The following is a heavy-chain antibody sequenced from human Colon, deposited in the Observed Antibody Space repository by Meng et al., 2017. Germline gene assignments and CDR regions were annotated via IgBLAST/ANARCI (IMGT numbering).Heavy chain of an antibody. CDR1: GGTFNRHA. D-gene: IGHD3-22*01. CDR2: IIPILETT. CDR3: GRGGDYYDGSGYPIDF. Sequence: QGELVQAGAEVKKPGSSVKVSCKASGGTFNRHAISWVRQAPGQGLEWMGGIIPILETTNYAQKFQGRVTITADDSTRTVYMEVSSLRSEDTAVYYCGRGGDYYDGSGYPIDFWGQGTLVTVSS. J-gene: IGHJ4*02. V-gene: IGHV1-69*01.